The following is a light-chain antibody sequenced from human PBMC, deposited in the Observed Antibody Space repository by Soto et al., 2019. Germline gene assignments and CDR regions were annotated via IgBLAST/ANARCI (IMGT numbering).Light chain of an antibody. CDR3: QQHTNWPPSIT. J-gene: IGKJ5*01. CDR1: QSVSSD. CDR2: DAS. Sequence: EIVLTQSPATLSLSQGERATFSCRASQSVSSDLAWFQQKPGQAPRLLIYDASHRATGIAARFSGSGSRTDFTLTISSLEPEDFVVYYCQQHTNWPPSITFGQGTRLEIK. V-gene: IGKV3-11*01.